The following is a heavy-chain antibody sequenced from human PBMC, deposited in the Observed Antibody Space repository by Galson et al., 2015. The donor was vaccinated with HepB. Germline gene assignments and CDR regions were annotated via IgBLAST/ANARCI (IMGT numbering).Heavy chain of an antibody. J-gene: IGHJ4*02. CDR1: GYTFSRYG. CDR2: ISGDNANT. Sequence: SVKVSCKASGYTFSRYGISWVRQAPGQGLEWMGWISGDNANTNYAQKLQGRVTMTTDTSTSTAYMELTSLRSDDTAVYYCARGGYSYGKFDYWGQGTLVTVFS. V-gene: IGHV1-18*01. D-gene: IGHD5-18*01. CDR3: ARGGYSYGKFDY.